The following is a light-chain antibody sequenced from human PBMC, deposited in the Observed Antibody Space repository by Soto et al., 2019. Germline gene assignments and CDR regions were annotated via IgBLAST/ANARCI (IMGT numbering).Light chain of an antibody. CDR1: SSDVGDYNY. V-gene: IGLV2-8*01. CDR3: SSYAGSNNLGV. J-gene: IGLJ3*02. Sequence: QSVLTQPPSASGSPGQSVTMSCTGTSSDVGDYNYVSWYQQHPGKAPKLMIYEVNKRPSGVPDRFSGSKSGNTASLTVSGLQAEDEADYYCSSYAGSNNLGVFGGGTKLTVL. CDR2: EVN.